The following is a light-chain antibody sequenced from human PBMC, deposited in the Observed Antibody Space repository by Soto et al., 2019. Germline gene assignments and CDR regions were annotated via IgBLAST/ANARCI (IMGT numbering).Light chain of an antibody. CDR3: SSYTSSSTLL. CDR1: SSDVGSYNY. CDR2: EVS. V-gene: IGLV2-14*01. J-gene: IGLJ2*01. Sequence: QSVLTQPASVSGSPGQSITISCTGTSSDVGSYNYVSWYQLHPGKAPKLMIYEVSNRPSGVSNRFSGSKSGDTASLTISGLQAEDEADYYCSSYTSSSTLLFGGGTKVTVL.